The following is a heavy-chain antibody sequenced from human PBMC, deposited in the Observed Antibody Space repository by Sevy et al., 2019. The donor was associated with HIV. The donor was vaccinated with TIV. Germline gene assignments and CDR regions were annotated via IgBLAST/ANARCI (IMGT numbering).Heavy chain of an antibody. D-gene: IGHD3-22*01. V-gene: IGHV3-30-3*01. Sequence: GGSLRLSCAASGFTFSSYAMHWVRQAPGKGLEWVAVISYDGSNKYYADSVKGRFTISRDNSKNTLYLQMNSLRAEDTAVYYCARDGPRPHGPLVTRIVVVPTAPDYWGQGTLVTVSS. J-gene: IGHJ4*02. CDR3: ARDGPRPHGPLVTRIVVVPTAPDY. CDR1: GFTFSSYA. CDR2: ISYDGSNK.